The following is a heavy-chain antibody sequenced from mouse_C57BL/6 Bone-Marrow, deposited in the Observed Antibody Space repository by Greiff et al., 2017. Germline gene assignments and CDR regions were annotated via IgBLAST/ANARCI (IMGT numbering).Heavy chain of an antibody. D-gene: IGHD1-1*01. CDR3: ARVGFITTVVDYYAMDY. CDR1: GYTFTNYW. Sequence: VQLQQSGAELVRPGTSVKMSCKASGYTFTNYWIGWVKQRPGHGLEWIGDIYPGGGYTKYNEKFKGKATLTADKSSSTAYMQFSSLTSEDSAIYYCARVGFITTVVDYYAMDYWGQGTSVTVSS. J-gene: IGHJ4*01. V-gene: IGHV1-63*01. CDR2: IYPGGGYT.